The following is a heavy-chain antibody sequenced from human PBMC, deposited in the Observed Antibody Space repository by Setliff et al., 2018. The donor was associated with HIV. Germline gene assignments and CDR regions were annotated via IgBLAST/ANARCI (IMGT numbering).Heavy chain of an antibody. J-gene: IGHJ6*03. Sequence: SGPTLVNPTQTLTLTCTFSGFSLYTSRVGVAWIRQPPGKALEWLALIYWNDDKRYSPSLKSRLTISKDPSKNQVVLTMTNMDPVDTAVYYCTRGIQYYNLWRGYTNYYHMDVWGRGTTVTVSS. V-gene: IGHV2-5*01. CDR2: IYWNDDK. CDR3: TRGIQYYNLWRGYTNYYHMDV. D-gene: IGHD3-3*01. CDR1: GFSLYTSRVG.